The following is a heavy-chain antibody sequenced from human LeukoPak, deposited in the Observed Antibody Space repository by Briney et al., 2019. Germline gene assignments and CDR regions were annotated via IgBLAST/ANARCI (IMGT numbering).Heavy chain of an antibody. CDR2: IEGGDYST. CDR3: ARAGYSSIPNDY. Sequence: GGSLRLSCAASGFTFSDYAMSWVRQAPGKGLEWVSAIEGGDYSTLYADSVKGRFTISRDNAKNSLYLQMNSLRAEDTAVYYCARAGYSSIPNDYWGQGTLVTVSS. J-gene: IGHJ4*02. CDR1: GFTFSDYA. D-gene: IGHD6-13*01. V-gene: IGHV3-23*05.